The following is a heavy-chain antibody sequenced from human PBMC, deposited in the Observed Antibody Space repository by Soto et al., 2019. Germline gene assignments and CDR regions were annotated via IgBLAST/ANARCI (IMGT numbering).Heavy chain of an antibody. CDR1: GLGYGSYT. J-gene: IGHJ6*02. V-gene: IGHV1-69*13. CDR3: AREGLVLVPTTVNSDYYYYAMDV. CDR2: IIPRSATS. D-gene: IGHD2-2*01. Sequence: SVKLCSKACGLGYGSYTMWWIRQAHGQGLEWMGGIIPRSATSNYAQKFQGRVTITADESTNTAYMELSSLRSEDTAVYYCAREGLVLVPTTVNSDYYYYAMDVWGQGTTVTVSS.